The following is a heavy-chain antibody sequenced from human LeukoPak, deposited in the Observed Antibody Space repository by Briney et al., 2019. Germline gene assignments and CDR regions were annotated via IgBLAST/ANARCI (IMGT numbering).Heavy chain of an antibody. V-gene: IGHV3-23*01. Sequence: GGSLRLSCAASGLSFSSFAMSWVRQGPARGLEWVSSIRGNGETFYADSVKGRFTISRDNSKNTLYLQMDSLTAEDMAIYYCAKGKSYLDAFDIWGQGTMVTVSS. CDR3: AKGKSYLDAFDI. CDR1: GLSFSSFA. J-gene: IGHJ3*02. D-gene: IGHD3-16*02. CDR2: IRGNGET.